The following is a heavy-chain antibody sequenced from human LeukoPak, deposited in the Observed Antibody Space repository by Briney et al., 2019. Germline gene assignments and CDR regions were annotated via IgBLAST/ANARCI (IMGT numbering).Heavy chain of an antibody. CDR3: ARVPRSGGSIDY. V-gene: IGHV3-23*01. J-gene: IGHJ4*02. CDR1: GFTFSSYA. CDR2: ISGRGGST. D-gene: IGHD6-19*01. Sequence: PGGSLRLSCAASGFTFSSYAMNWVRQAPGKGLEWVSNISGRGGSTYYADSVKGRFTISRNNAKNSLFVQMSNLRAEDTAVYYCARVPRSGGSIDYWGQGTLVTVSS.